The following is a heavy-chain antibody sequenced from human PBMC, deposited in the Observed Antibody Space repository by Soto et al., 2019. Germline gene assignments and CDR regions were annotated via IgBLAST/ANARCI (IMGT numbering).Heavy chain of an antibody. CDR2: ISPMFGAA. D-gene: IGHD3-10*01. V-gene: IGHV1-69*19. J-gene: IGHJ4*02. CDR1: GGTFNTYA. Sequence: QVQLVQSGAEMKKPGSSVKVSCQSSGGTFNTYAMNWVRQAPGQGPEWMGDISPMFGAANYAPKFQGRVTITADEPTGTSYMQLSSLTSEDTALYFCAREVQVHTPAFVYWGQGTLVPVSS. CDR3: AREVQVHTPAFVY.